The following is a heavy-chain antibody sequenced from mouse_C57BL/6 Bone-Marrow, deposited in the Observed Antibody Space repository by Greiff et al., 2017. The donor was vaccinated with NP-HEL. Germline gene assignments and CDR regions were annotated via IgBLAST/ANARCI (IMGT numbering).Heavy chain of an antibody. J-gene: IGHJ3*01. D-gene: IGHD1-1*01. Sequence: EVKLVESGGGLVQPGGSLKLSCAASGFTFSDYYMYWVRQTPEKRLEWVAYISNGGGSTYYPDTVKGRFTISRDNAKNTLYLQMSRLKSEDTAMYYCARFGYYGSSYGFADWGQGTLVTVSA. CDR2: ISNGGGST. V-gene: IGHV5-12*01. CDR3: ARFGYYGSSYGFAD. CDR1: GFTFSDYY.